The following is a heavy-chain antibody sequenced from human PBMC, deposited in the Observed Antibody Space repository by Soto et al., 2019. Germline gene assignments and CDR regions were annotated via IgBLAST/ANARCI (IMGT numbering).Heavy chain of an antibody. D-gene: IGHD2-2*01. Sequence: GASVKVSCKASGYTFTGYYMHWVRQAPGQGLEWMGWINPNSGGTNYAQKFQGRVTMTRDTSISTAYMELSRLRSDDTAVYYCARGYCSSTSCYFRMDVWGQGTTVTVSS. J-gene: IGHJ6*02. CDR2: INPNSGGT. CDR1: GYTFTGYY. CDR3: ARGYCSSTSCYFRMDV. V-gene: IGHV1-2*02.